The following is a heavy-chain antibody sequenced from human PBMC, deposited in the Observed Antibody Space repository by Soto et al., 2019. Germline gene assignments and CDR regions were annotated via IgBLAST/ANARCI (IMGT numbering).Heavy chain of an antibody. Sequence: SLKIPWSVFGYYFNANWFGWVRVLPGIGLEWVGIMYPGDSDTRYNPSLQGQVTLSVDVTVSTAFLQWRSLETSDTGMYFCARLPRDCNKTSCYYADHWGQGTQVTVSS. CDR2: MYPGDSDT. V-gene: IGHV5-51*01. CDR3: ARLPRDCNKTSCYYADH. D-gene: IGHD3-3*01. J-gene: IGHJ4*02. CDR1: GYYFNANW.